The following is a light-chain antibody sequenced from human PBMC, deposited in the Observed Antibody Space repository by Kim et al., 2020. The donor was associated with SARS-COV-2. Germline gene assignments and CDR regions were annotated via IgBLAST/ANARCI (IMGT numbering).Light chain of an antibody. CDR2: EDS. J-gene: IGLJ1*01. CDR1: YTS. CDR3: CSYAGGGTYV. Sequence: YTSVSWFQHPPGKAPKLMIYEDSTRPSGVSDRFYAFRSGNTASLTISGLHTEDEADYYCCSYAGGGTYVFGTGTKVTVL. V-gene: IGLV2-23*01.